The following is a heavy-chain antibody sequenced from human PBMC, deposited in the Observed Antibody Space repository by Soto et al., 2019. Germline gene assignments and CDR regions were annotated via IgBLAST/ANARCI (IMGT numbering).Heavy chain of an antibody. CDR2: IYGSGRGI. V-gene: IGHV3-23*05. J-gene: IGHJ4*02. D-gene: IGHD2-21*01. CDR1: GLPHSNFA. CDR3: AKDAVYNDGLWLMDH. Sequence: LRLSCTASGLPHSNFAMMWVRQAPGKGLECVSGIYGSGRGIEYADSVKGRFTISRDNSKNTVYLQMTDLRADDTAVYYCAKDAVYNDGLWLMDHWGQGTQVTVSS.